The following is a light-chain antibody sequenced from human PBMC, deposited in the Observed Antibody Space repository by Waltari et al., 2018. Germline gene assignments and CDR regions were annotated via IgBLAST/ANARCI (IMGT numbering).Light chain of an antibody. CDR2: AAS. J-gene: IGKJ1*01. V-gene: IGKV3-20*01. CDR1: KRGSKY. CDR3: QNHERLPAT. Sequence: IVLTQSPGTLSLSPGERATLSCRASKRGSKYLAWYQQRPGQAPRLLISAASTRATGIPDRFSGSGFGTDFSLTISRLEPEDFAVYYCQNHERLPATFGQGTKVEIK.